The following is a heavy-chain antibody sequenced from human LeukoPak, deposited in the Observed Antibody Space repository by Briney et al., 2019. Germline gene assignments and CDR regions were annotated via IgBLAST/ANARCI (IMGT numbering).Heavy chain of an antibody. J-gene: IGHJ4*02. D-gene: IGHD6-13*01. Sequence: GGSLRLSCAASGFTFSSYGMRWVRQAPGMGLEWVAVIYYDGINKYYADSVKGRFTISRDNSKSTLYLQMNSLRAEDTAVYYCARGEYSSSPLDYWGQGTLVTVSS. CDR1: GFTFSSYG. V-gene: IGHV3-33*01. CDR2: IYYDGINK. CDR3: ARGEYSSSPLDY.